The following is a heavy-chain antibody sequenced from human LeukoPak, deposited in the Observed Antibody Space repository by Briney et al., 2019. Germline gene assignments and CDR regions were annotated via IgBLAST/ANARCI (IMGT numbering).Heavy chain of an antibody. CDR2: IKQDGNEK. V-gene: IGHV3-7*01. J-gene: IGHJ4*02. D-gene: IGHD5-12*01. CDR1: GFRFNTYW. Sequence: GGSLRLSCAASGFRFNTYWMSWVRQAPGKGLEWVANIKQDGNEKYYADSVKGRFTISRDNGKNSLYLQINSLRAEDTAVYYCARVGLDRRGYSGYEAFDYWGQGTLVTVSS. CDR3: ARVGLDRRGYSGYEAFDY.